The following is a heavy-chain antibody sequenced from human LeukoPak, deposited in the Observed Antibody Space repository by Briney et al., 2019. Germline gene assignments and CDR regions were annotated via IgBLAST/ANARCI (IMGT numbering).Heavy chain of an antibody. CDR1: GGSISNTNW. CDR3: ARQMGYSYGVFDY. D-gene: IGHD5-18*01. Sequence: KPSETLSLTCAVSGGSISNTNWRNWVRQPPGKGLEWIGEIYQSGTTNYNPSFKSRVTISVDKSKNHFSLKLSSVTAADTAVYYCARQMGYSYGVFDYWGQGTLVTVSS. V-gene: IGHV4-4*02. J-gene: IGHJ4*02. CDR2: IYQSGTT.